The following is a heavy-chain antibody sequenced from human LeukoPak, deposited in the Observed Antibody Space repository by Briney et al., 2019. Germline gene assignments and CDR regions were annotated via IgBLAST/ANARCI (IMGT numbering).Heavy chain of an antibody. CDR3: AKVAQLLAVAGDY. V-gene: IGHV3-64*02. J-gene: IGHJ4*02. D-gene: IGHD6-19*01. CDR1: GFTFSSYG. CDR2: ISSNGAST. Sequence: GGSLRLSCVGSGFTFSSYGMHWVRQAPGKGLEYVSTISSNGASTYYADSVKGRFTISRDNSKNTLYLQMNSLRAEDTAVCYCAKVAQLLAVAGDYWGQGTLVTVSS.